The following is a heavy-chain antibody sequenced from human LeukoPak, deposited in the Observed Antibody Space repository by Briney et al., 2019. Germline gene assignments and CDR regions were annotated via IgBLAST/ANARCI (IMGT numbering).Heavy chain of an antibody. V-gene: IGHV3-53*04. CDR3: ARDGDLSTRWGPNAFDI. Sequence: GGSLRLSCAGSGFTFSNYAMTWVRQAPGKGLEWVSVIYSGGSTYYADSVKGRFTISRHNSKNTLYLQMNSLRAEDTAVYYCARDGDLSTRWGPNAFDIWGQGTMVTVSS. CDR2: IYSGGST. J-gene: IGHJ3*02. D-gene: IGHD3-16*02. CDR1: GFTFSNYA.